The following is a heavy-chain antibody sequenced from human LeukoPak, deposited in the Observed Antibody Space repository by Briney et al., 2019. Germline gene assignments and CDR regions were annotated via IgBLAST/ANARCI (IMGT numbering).Heavy chain of an antibody. J-gene: IGHJ6*03. CDR3: ARVLVADYGGNPTSYYYYYMDV. Sequence: TSSETLSLTCSVSGGSMKNYYWSWIRQSPEKGLEWISYIYYSGATNYNPSLKSRVTMSVDTSKNQFSLKLSSVTAADTAVYYCARVLVADYGGNPTSYYYYYMDVWGKGTTVTISS. CDR1: GGSMKNYY. CDR2: IYYSGAT. D-gene: IGHD4-23*01. V-gene: IGHV4-59*12.